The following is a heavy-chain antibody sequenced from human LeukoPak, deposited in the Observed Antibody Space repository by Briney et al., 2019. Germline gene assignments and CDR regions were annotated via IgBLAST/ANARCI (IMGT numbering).Heavy chain of an antibody. CDR3: VKTAGRDGLAPPY. Sequence: LETLSLTCIVSGDSITSSYWSWIRQPPGKGLEWIAYVYYSGITNYNPSLKSRATISVDTSKNQFSLKLSSVTAADTAIYYCVKTAGRDGLAPPYRGPGTLVTVSS. V-gene: IGHV4-59*01. CDR2: VYYSGIT. J-gene: IGHJ4*02. CDR1: GDSITSSY. D-gene: IGHD6-13*01.